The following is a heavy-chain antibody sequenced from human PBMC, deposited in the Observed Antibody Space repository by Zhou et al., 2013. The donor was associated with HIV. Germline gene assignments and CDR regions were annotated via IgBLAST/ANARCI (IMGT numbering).Heavy chain of an antibody. Sequence: QVQLVQSGSEVKKPGASVNVSCKTSGYSFTTYGITWVRQAPGQGLEWMGWVNTYNGLTDYAQKFQGRVTMTTDSSTTTGYMELRRLTYDDTAVYYCARSERGYDVDQFYYYMDIWGKGTTVTVSS. J-gene: IGHJ6*03. CDR2: VNTYNGLT. D-gene: IGHD5-12*01. CDR1: GYSFTTYG. CDR3: ARSERGYDVDQFYYYMDI. V-gene: IGHV1-18*01.